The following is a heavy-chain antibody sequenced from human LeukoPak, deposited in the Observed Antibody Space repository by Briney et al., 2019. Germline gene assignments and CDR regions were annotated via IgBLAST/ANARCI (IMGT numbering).Heavy chain of an antibody. V-gene: IGHV3-7*01. D-gene: IGHD6-13*01. Sequence: GGSLRLSCAASGFTFSNYWLTWVRQAPGKGLEGVANIKHDGSDQYYLDSVKGRFTISRDNAKNSLYLQMNSLRAEDTAVYYCARGIATGIDFFDPWGQGTLVTVSS. CDR1: GFTFSNYW. CDR3: ARGIATGIDFFDP. J-gene: IGHJ5*02. CDR2: IKHDGSDQ.